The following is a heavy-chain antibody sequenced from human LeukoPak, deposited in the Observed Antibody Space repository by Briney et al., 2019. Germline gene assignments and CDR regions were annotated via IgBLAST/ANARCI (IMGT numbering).Heavy chain of an antibody. Sequence: GGSLRLSCAASGFTFSSYAMSWVRQAREKGLEWVSSISVSGGRTNYADSVKGRFTISRDNSKNTLYLQMSSLRAEDTAVYYCAKAQGGYYFDYWGQGTLVTVSS. CDR2: ISVSGGRT. J-gene: IGHJ4*02. CDR3: AKAQGGYYFDY. CDR1: GFTFSSYA. D-gene: IGHD3-16*01. V-gene: IGHV3-23*01.